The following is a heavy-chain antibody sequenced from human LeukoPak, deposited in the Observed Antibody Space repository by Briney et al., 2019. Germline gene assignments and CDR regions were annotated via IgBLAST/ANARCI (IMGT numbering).Heavy chain of an antibody. V-gene: IGHV3-11*05. CDR1: GFSFSDSY. CDR3: ARVILKYYGSGPFDY. J-gene: IGHJ4*02. Sequence: GGSLRLSCAASGFSFSDSYMTCIRQAPGKGLEWVSWISGSSSYTNYADSVKGRFTISRDNAKNSLYLQMNSLRDEDTAVYYCARVILKYYGSGPFDYWGQGTLVTVSS. CDR2: ISGSSSYT. D-gene: IGHD3-10*01.